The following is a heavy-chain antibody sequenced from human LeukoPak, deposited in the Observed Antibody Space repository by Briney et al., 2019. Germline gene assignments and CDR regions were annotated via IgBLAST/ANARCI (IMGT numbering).Heavy chain of an antibody. CDR2: IDSRDNT. D-gene: IGHD5-24*01. CDR1: GFTVRNNH. CDR3: ARESTPLRGAFDP. V-gene: IGHV3-53*04. Sequence: PGGSLRLSCAASGFTVRNNHMSWVRQAPGKGLEWVSVIDSRDNTYHADSVKGRFTISRHTPKNTLYLQMNSLRAEDTAVYYCARESTPLRGAFDPWGPGTLVTVSS. J-gene: IGHJ5*02.